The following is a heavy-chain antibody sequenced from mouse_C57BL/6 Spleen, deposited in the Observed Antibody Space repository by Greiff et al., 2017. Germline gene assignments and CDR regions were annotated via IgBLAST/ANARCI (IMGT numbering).Heavy chain of an antibody. J-gene: IGHJ1*03. Sequence: QVQLQQPGAELVKPGASVKMSCKASGYTFTSYWITWVKQRPGQGLEWIGDIYPGSGSTNYNEKFKSKATLTVDTSSSTAYMQLSSLTSEDPSVYKCARNPPYYYGSSYGYFDVWGTGTTVTVSS. V-gene: IGHV1-55*01. CDR2: IYPGSGST. CDR1: GYTFTSYW. D-gene: IGHD1-1*01. CDR3: ARNPPYYYGSSYGYFDV.